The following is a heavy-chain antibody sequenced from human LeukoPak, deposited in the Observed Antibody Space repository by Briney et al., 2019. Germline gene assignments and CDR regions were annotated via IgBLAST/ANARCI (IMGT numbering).Heavy chain of an antibody. Sequence: GRSLRLSCAASGFTFSSYGMHWVRQAPGKGLEWVAIISYDGSNKYYADSVQGRFTISRDNSKNTLYLQMNSLRAEDTAVYYCAKDLGGRSGCYDLWGRGTLVTVSS. J-gene: IGHJ2*01. V-gene: IGHV3-30*18. CDR3: AKDLGGRSGCYDL. D-gene: IGHD6-19*01. CDR2: ISYDGSNK. CDR1: GFTFSSYG.